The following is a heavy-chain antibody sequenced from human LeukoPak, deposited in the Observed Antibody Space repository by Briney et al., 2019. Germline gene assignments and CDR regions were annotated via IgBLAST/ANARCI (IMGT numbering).Heavy chain of an antibody. CDR1: GFTFSDYY. J-gene: IGHJ5*02. CDR3: AKAMGTPPYNWFDP. Sequence: GGSLRLSCAASGFTFSDYYMSWVRQAPGKGLEWVPAISGGGDSTYYADSVEGRFTIFRDNSKNTLFLQMNSLRAEDTAVYYCAKAMGTPPYNWFDPWGQGTLVTVSS. D-gene: IGHD5-18*01. CDR2: ISGGGDST. V-gene: IGHV3-23*01.